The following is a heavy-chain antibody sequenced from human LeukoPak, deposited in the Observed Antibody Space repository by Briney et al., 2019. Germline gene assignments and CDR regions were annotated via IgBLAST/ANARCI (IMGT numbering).Heavy chain of an antibody. CDR1: GFTFSSYS. CDR2: ISSSSSYI. CDR3: AKDYWNYGGNVQGSLDY. V-gene: IGHV3-21*01. D-gene: IGHD4-23*01. Sequence: GGSLRLSCAASGFTFSSYSMNWVRQAPGKGLEWVSSISSSSSYIYYADSVKGRFTISRDNSKNTLYLQMNSLRAEDTAVYYCAKDYWNYGGNVQGSLDYWGQGTLVTVSS. J-gene: IGHJ4*02.